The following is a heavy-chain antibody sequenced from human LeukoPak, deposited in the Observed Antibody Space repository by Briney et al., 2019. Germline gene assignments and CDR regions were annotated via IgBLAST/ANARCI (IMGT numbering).Heavy chain of an antibody. Sequence: ASVKVSCKSSGYTFTRHYLHWVRQAPGQGLEWVGLINPTGTSSWSAQKFQGRVTLTRDMSTSTDYMELSSLRSEDTAVYYCARAGIPGYCTNVTCSNWLDPWGQGTLVTVSS. CDR2: INPTGTSS. J-gene: IGHJ5*02. V-gene: IGHV1-46*01. CDR3: ARAGIPGYCTNVTCSNWLDP. CDR1: GYTFTRHY. D-gene: IGHD2-8*01.